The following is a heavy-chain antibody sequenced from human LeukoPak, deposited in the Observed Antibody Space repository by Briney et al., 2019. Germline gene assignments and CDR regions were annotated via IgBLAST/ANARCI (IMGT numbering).Heavy chain of an antibody. CDR3: AREMEGNYGSGTFFDL. J-gene: IGHJ4*02. V-gene: IGHV3-11*01. D-gene: IGHD3-10*01. CDR1: EFVFSDYY. CDR2: ISDSGSTI. Sequence: GGSLRLSCAASEFVFSDYYMSWIRQAPGKGLEWVSYISDSGSTIYYADSVKGRFTISRDNVKNSLYLQMNGLRAEDTAVYYCAREMEGNYGSGTFFDLWGQGNMVTVSS.